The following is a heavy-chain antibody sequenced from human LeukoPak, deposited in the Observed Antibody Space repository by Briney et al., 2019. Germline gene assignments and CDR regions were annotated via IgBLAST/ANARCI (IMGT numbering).Heavy chain of an antibody. Sequence: LRLSCAASGFTXXSYAMHWVRQAPGKGLEWVAVISYDGSNKYYADSAKGRFTISRDNSKNTLYLQMNSLRAEDTAVYFCARDYSNSVGPHWFDPWGQGTLVTVSS. V-gene: IGHV3-30-3*01. CDR2: ISYDGSNK. CDR1: GFTXXSYA. D-gene: IGHD4-11*01. CDR3: ARDYSNSVGPHWFDP. J-gene: IGHJ5*02.